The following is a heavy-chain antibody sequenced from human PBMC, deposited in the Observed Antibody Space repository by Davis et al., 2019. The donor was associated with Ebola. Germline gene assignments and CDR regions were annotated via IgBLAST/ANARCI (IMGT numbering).Heavy chain of an antibody. V-gene: IGHV3-11*04. CDR3: ARFLVGKYFYYYGMDV. CDR2: ISSSGSTI. Sequence: PGGSLRLSCAASGFTFSDYYMSWIRQAPGKGLEWVSYISSSGSTIYYADSVKGRFTISRDNAKNSLYLQMNSLRAEDTAVYYCARFLVGKYFYYYGMDVWGQGTTVTVSS. D-gene: IGHD1-1*01. CDR1: GFTFSDYY. J-gene: IGHJ6*02.